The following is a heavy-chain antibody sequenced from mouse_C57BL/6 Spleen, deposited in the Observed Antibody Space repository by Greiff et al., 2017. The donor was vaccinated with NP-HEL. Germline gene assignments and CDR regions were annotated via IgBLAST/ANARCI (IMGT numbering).Heavy chain of an antibody. D-gene: IGHD2-4*01. CDR2: INPYNGGT. J-gene: IGHJ3*01. CDR3: ARKDYDYEAWFAY. CDR1: GYTFTDYY. V-gene: IGHV1-19*01. Sequence: VQLQQSGPVLVKPGASVKMSCKASGYTFTDYYMNWVKQSHGKSLEWIGVINPYNGGTSYNQKFKGKATLTVDKSSSTAYMELNSLTSEDSAVYYCARKDYDYEAWFAYWGQGTLLTVSA.